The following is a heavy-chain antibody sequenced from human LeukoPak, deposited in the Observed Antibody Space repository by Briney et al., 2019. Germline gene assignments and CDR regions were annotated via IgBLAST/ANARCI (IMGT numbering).Heavy chain of an antibody. CDR1: GFTFGDYA. Sequence: GGSLRLSCTASGFTFGDYAMSWVRQAPGKGLEWVGFIRSKAYGGTTEYAASVKGRFTISRDDYKSIAYLQMNSLKTEDTAVYYCTSLWFGELFLSYWGQGTLVTVSS. CDR2: IRSKAYGGTT. CDR3: TSLWFGELFLSY. V-gene: IGHV3-49*04. J-gene: IGHJ4*02. D-gene: IGHD3-10*01.